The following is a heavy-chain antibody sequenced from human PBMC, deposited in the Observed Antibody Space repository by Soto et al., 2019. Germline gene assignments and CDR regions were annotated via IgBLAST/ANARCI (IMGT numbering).Heavy chain of an antibody. D-gene: IGHD3-3*01. CDR1: GFSLTTSGVG. CDR3: AHRVLRTVFGLVTTTAIYFDF. Sequence: QLTLKESGPTVVKPTETLTLTCTFSGFSLTTSGVGVGWVRQSPGKAPEWLALIYWDDDKRYSTSLKSRLTLTKDTSKNQVVLTMANVDPADTATYYCAHRVLRTVFGLVTTTAIYFDFWGQGTPVVVSS. V-gene: IGHV2-5*02. CDR2: IYWDDDK. J-gene: IGHJ4*02.